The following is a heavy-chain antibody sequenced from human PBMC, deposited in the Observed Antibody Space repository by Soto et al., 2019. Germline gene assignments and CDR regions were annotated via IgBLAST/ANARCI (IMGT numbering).Heavy chain of an antibody. D-gene: IGHD3-22*01. J-gene: IGHJ3*02. V-gene: IGHV3-30-3*01. CDR2: ISYDGSNK. CDR1: GFTFSSYA. CDR3: ARKSSTYYYDSSGRRAFDI. Sequence: QVQLVESGGGVVQPGRSLRLSCAASGFTFSSYAMHWVRQAPGKGLEWVAVISYDGSNKYYADSVKGRFTISRDNSKNTLYMQMNSLRAEDTAVYYCARKSSTYYYDSSGRRAFDIWGQGTMVTVSS.